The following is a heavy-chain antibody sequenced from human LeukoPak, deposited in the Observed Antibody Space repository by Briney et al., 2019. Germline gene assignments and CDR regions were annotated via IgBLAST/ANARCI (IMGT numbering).Heavy chain of an antibody. CDR3: VRDRGTYRPIDY. Sequence: GGSLRLSCAASGFTFSDYYMSWIRQAPGKGLEWVSYISRSGSTIYYADSVKGRFTISRDNAKNSLYLQMNSLRAEDTAIYYCVRDRGTYRPIDYWGQGTLVTVSS. V-gene: IGHV3-11*01. CDR2: ISRSGSTI. J-gene: IGHJ4*02. CDR1: GFTFSDYY. D-gene: IGHD1-26*01.